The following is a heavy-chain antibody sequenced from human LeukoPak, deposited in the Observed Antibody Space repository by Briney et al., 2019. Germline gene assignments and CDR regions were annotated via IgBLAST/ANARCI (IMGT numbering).Heavy chain of an antibody. J-gene: IGHJ4*02. D-gene: IGHD3-22*01. V-gene: IGHV3-72*01. CDR1: GFSFSDQY. Sequence: GGSLRLSCAASGFSFSDQYMDWVRQAPGKGLKWVGLTRNKANSYTSEYAASAKGRFTISRDDSRNSLFLQMNSLKTEDTAVYYCVTYYFDSSGYYHDYWGQGTLVTVSS. CDR3: VTYYFDSSGYYHDY. CDR2: TRNKANSYTS.